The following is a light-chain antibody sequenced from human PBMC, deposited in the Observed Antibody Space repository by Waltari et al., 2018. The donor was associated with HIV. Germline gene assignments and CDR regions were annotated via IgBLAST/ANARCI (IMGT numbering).Light chain of an antibody. CDR2: EIS. V-gene: IGKV2-24*01. Sequence: LSTPVTLGPPASLPCRSSQSLIHSDVNTYLSWLQQRPGQPPRLLIYEISNRFSGVPDRFSGSGAGTDFTLKISRVEAEDVGIYYCMQATQYPHTFGQGTKLEIK. CDR1: QSLIHSDVNTY. CDR3: MQATQYPHT. J-gene: IGKJ2*01.